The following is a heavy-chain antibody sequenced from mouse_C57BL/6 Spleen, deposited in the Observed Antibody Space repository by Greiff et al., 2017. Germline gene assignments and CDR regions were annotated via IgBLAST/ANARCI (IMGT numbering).Heavy chain of an antibody. CDR2: ISDGGSYT. CDR3: ARDYYSNYPRYFDV. V-gene: IGHV5-4*01. CDR1: GFTFSSYA. Sequence: EVKLVESGGGLVKPGGSLKLSCAASGFTFSSYAMSWVRQTPEKRLEWVATISDGGSYTYYPDNVKGRFTISRDNAKNNLYLQMSHLKSEDTAMYYCARDYYSNYPRYFDVWGTGTTVTVSS. J-gene: IGHJ1*03. D-gene: IGHD2-5*01.